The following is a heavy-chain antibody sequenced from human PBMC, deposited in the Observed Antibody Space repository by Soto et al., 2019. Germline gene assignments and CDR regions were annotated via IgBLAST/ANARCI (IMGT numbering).Heavy chain of an antibody. CDR3: ARMPNNDMLTGDYYFDS. CDR2: IYYSGGT. D-gene: IGHD3-9*01. CDR1: GGSISSSSNY. Sequence: SETLSLTCTVSGGSISSSSNYWGWIRQPPGKGLEWIGSIYYSGGTYYKSALKSRVTISVDTSKNQFSLRLTSLTAADTAVYFCARMPNNDMLTGDYYFDSWGQGTLVTVSS. V-gene: IGHV4-39*07. J-gene: IGHJ4*02.